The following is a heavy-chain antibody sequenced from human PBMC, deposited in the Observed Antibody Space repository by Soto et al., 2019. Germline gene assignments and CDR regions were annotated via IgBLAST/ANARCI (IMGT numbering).Heavy chain of an antibody. CDR2: ISHDGNKK. V-gene: IGHV3-30*18. J-gene: IGHJ5*02. D-gene: IGHD4-17*01. CDR3: AKDFGRGDYVGGWFDP. Sequence: PGGSLRLSCAASRFTFSSYGMHWVRQAPGEGLEWVAVISHDGNKKDYVDSVKGRFTVSRDNSKNTVYLQMNSLRGEDTAVYYCAKDFGRGDYVGGWFDPWGQGTLVTVSS. CDR1: RFTFSSYG.